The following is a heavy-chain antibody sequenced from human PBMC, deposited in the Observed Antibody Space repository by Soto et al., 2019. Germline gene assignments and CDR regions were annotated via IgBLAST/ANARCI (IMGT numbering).Heavy chain of an antibody. CDR1: GYTFLSYA. CDR3: ARVPYYYAMDV. Sequence: ASVKVSCKASGYTFLSYAIHWVRQAPGQRLEWMGSINAGTGDTKYSQTFQGRVTITRDTSASTAYMELSSLTSQDTSLYYCARVPYYYAMDVWGQGTSVTSP. J-gene: IGHJ6*02. V-gene: IGHV1-3*01. CDR2: INAGTGDT. D-gene: IGHD3-10*01.